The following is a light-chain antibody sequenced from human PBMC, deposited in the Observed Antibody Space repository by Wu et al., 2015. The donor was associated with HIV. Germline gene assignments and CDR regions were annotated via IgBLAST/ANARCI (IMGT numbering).Light chain of an antibody. CDR1: QSVASN. Sequence: IVMTQSPVTLSVSPGERATLSCRASQSVASNLAWYQQKPGQAPRLPIYAVSTRGTDIPARFSGSGSGTDFTLTISSLQSEDFAVYYCQQYNDWPLTFGGGTKLEI. J-gene: IGKJ4*01. CDR3: QQYNDWPLT. CDR2: AVS. V-gene: IGKV3-15*01.